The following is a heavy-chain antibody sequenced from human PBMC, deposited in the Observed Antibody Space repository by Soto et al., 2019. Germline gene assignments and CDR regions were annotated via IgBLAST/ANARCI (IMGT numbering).Heavy chain of an antibody. D-gene: IGHD2-15*01. CDR3: ARRYGGTFDY. CDR2: IYYSGST. J-gene: IGHJ4*02. CDR1: GGSISSYY. V-gene: IGHV4-59*08. Sequence: SETLSLTCTVSGGSISSYYWSWIRQPPGKGLEWIGYIYYSGSTNYNPSLKSRVTISVDTSKNQFSLKLSSVTAAETAVYYCARRYGGTFDYWGQGTLVTVSS.